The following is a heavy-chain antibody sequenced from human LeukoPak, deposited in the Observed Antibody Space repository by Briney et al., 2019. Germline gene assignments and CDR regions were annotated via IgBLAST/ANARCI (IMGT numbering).Heavy chain of an antibody. D-gene: IGHD6-13*01. J-gene: IGHJ4*02. CDR2: ISGSGGST. V-gene: IGHV3-23*01. Sequence: GGSLRLSCAASGFTFSSYAMSWVRQAPGKGLEWVSVISGSGGSTYYADSVKGRFTISRDNSKNTLYLQMNSLRAEDTAVYYCAKAPGGSSSWYDYWGQGTLVTVSS. CDR1: GFTFSSYA. CDR3: AKAPGGSSSWYDY.